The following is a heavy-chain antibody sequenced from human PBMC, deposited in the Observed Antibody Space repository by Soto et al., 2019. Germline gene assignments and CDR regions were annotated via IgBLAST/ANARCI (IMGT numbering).Heavy chain of an antibody. V-gene: IGHV4-30-2*01. CDR3: ARDKITGLFDY. Sequence: PSETLSLTCAVSGGSISSGGYPWSWIRQPPGKGLEWIGYIYHSGSTYYNPSLKSRVTISVDTSKNQFSLKLTSVTAADTAVYYCARDKITGLFDYWGQGTLVTVSS. CDR2: IYHSGST. CDR1: GGSISSGGYP. D-gene: IGHD2-8*02. J-gene: IGHJ4*02.